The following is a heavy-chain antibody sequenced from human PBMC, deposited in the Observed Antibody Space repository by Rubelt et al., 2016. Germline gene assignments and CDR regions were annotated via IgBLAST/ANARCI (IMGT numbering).Heavy chain of an antibody. Sequence: QVQLVQSGAEVQKPGASVKVSCKASGYAFTGDYIHWVRQAPGQGLEWMGRINPYSGVTDYAQKFQGRVTMTRDTSSSTAYRRLSNLRSGDTAVNYCARDGKFDPWGQGTLVFVSS. CDR2: INPYSGVT. CDR3: ARDGKFDP. V-gene: IGHV1-2*06. CDR1: GYAFTGDY. J-gene: IGHJ5*02.